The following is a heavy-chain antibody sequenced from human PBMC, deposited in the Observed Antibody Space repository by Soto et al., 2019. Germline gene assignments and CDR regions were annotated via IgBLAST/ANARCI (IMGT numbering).Heavy chain of an antibody. V-gene: IGHV4-39*01. CDR1: GGSISSSSYY. CDR2: IYYSGST. J-gene: IGHJ6*02. Sequence: SETLSLTCTVSGGSISSSSYYWGWIRQPPGKGLEWIGSIYYSGSTYYNPSLKSRVTISVDRSKNQFSLKLSSVTAADTAVYYFARVSGIYYYGMDVWGQGTTVTVSS. CDR3: ARVSGIYYYGMDV. D-gene: IGHD3-10*01.